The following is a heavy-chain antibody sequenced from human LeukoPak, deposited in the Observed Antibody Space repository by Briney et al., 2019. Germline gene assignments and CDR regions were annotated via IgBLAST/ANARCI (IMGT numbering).Heavy chain of an antibody. J-gene: IGHJ6*02. CDR2: ISGSGGST. V-gene: IGHV3-23*01. CDR3: AKDLVPAAPNIYYYGMDV. CDR1: GFTFSSYA. D-gene: IGHD2-2*01. Sequence: GVLRLSCAASGFTFSSYAMSWVRQAPGKGLEWVSAISGSGGSTYYADSVKGRFTISRDNSKNTLYLQMNSLRAEDTAVYYCAKDLVPAAPNIYYYGMDVWGQGTTVTVSS.